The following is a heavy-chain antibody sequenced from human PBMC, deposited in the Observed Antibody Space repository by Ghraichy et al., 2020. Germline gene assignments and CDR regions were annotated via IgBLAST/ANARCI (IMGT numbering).Heavy chain of an antibody. CDR2: IGGSGDVT. CDR3: AKVSIAASRKWGFDY. V-gene: IGHV3-23*01. Sequence: GGSLRLSCAASGFTFNSYTMNWVRQAPGKGLEWVSSIGGSGDVTYYADSVRGRITNTSDNTKNTLYLQMNSLRAEDTSVYYCAKVSIAASRKWGFDYWGQGTLVAVSS. J-gene: IGHJ4*02. D-gene: IGHD6-25*01. CDR1: GFTFNSYT.